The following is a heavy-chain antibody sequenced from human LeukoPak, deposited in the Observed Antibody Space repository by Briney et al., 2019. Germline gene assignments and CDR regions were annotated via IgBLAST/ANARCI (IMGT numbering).Heavy chain of an antibody. V-gene: IGHV3-30*02. J-gene: IGHJ4*02. D-gene: IGHD2-15*01. CDR1: GFTFSSYG. CDR3: ATLSVVVVPAELN. Sequence: GGSLRLSCAASGFTFSSYGMHWVRQAPGKGLEWVAFIRYDGSNKYYADSVKGRFTISRDNSKNTLYLQMNSLRAEDTAVYYCATLSVVVVPAELNWGQGTLVTVSS. CDR2: IRYDGSNK.